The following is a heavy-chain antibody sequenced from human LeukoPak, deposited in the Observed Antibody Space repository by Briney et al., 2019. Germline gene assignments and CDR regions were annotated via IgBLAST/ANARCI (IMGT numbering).Heavy chain of an antibody. CDR2: INPNSGGT. D-gene: IGHD3-10*01. J-gene: IGHJ4*02. Sequence: GASVKVSCKASGYTFTGYYMHWVRQAPGQGLEWMGWINPNSGGTNYAQKFQGRVTMTRDTSISTAYMELSRLRSDDTAVYYCARDRGFGEFGRPNFGANDYWGQGTLVTVSS. V-gene: IGHV1-2*02. CDR3: ARDRGFGEFGRPNFGANDY. CDR1: GYTFTGYY.